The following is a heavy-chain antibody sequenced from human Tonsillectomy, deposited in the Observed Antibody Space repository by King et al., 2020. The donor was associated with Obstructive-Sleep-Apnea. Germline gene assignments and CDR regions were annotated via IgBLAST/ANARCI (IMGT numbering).Heavy chain of an antibody. V-gene: IGHV4-59*12. CDR3: ARLTERGGNYFDN. J-gene: IGHJ4*02. CDR2: IYYSGST. CDR1: GGSINTYY. Sequence: QLQESGPGLVKPSETLSLTCTVSGGSINTYYWSWIRQPPGKGLEWIGYIYYSGSTNYNPSLKSRVTISMDTSKNQFSLKLNSVTAADTAVYYCARLTERGGNYFDNWGQGTLVTVSS. D-gene: IGHD2-15*01.